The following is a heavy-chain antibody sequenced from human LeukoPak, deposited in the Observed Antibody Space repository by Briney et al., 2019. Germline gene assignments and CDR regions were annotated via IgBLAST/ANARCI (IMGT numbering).Heavy chain of an antibody. CDR2: IYYSGST. V-gene: IGHV4-30-4*08. J-gene: IGHJ4*02. CDR1: GGSISSGDYY. Sequence: PSETLSLTCTVSGGSISSGDYYWRWIRQPPGKGLEWIGYIYYSGSTYYNPSLKSRVTISVDRSKNQFSLKLSSVTAADTAVYYCARDPYIVVVPAAIVWGQGTLVTVSS. D-gene: IGHD2-2*01. CDR3: ARDPYIVVVPAAIV.